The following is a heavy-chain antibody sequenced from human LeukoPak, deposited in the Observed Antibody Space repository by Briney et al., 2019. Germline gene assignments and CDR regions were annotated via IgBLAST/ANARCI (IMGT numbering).Heavy chain of an antibody. V-gene: IGHV3-21*01. J-gene: IGHJ4*02. Sequence: GSLRLSCVASGFTLSRFTMNWVRQAPGKGLELVSSINFRGTYIYYTASVKGRFSISRDDARNSPFLQMNGLRAEDTAVYYCATEEYLRGSYFFFGSWGQGSLVTVSS. CDR2: INFRGTYI. CDR3: ATEEYLRGSYFFFGS. CDR1: GFTLSRFT. D-gene: IGHD1-26*01.